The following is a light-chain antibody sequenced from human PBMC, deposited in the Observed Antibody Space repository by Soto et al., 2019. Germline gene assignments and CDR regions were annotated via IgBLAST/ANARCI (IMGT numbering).Light chain of an antibody. CDR1: QGIRND. CDR2: TAS. Sequence: AIQMTQSPSSLSASVGDRVTISCRASQGIRNDLAWYQQKPGKAPTLLIYTASNLQSGVPSRFSGSGSGTDLTLTISSLQPEDFATYYCLQDYDYPWTFGQGTKVEIK. V-gene: IGKV1-6*01. J-gene: IGKJ1*01. CDR3: LQDYDYPWT.